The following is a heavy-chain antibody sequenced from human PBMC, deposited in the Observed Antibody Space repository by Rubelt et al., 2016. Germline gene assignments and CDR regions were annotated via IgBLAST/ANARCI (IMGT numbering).Heavy chain of an antibody. D-gene: IGHD5-18*01. CDR2: ISAYNGNT. V-gene: IGHV1-18*01. Sequence: QVQLVQSGAEVKKPGASVKVSCKASGYTFTSYGISWVRQAPGQGLEWMGWISAYNGNTNYAQKVKGRGTMTTDTTTGTAYMELRSLRSDGTAVYYCARLSIFGDTAMGMSDYWGQGTLVTVSS. J-gene: IGHJ4*02. CDR3: ARLSIFGDTAMGMSDY. CDR1: GYTFTSYG.